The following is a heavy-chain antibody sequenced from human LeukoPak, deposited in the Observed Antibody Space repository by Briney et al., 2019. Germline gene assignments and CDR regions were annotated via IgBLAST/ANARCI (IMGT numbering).Heavy chain of an antibody. CDR1: GGSFSGYY. D-gene: IGHD3-22*01. J-gene: IGHJ4*02. CDR3: ARGYYDSSGQIDY. Sequence: SETLSLTCAVYGGSFSGYYWSWIRQPPGKGLEWIGEINHSGSTNYNPSLKSRVTISVDTSKNQFSLKLSSVTAADTAVYYCARGYYDSSGQIDYWGQGTLVTVST. CDR2: INHSGST. V-gene: IGHV4-34*01.